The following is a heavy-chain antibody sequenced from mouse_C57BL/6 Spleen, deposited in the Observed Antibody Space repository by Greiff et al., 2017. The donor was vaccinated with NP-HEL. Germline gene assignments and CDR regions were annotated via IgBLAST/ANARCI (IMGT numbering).Heavy chain of an antibody. CDR2: IYPGNSDT. D-gene: IGHD1-1*01. CDR3: TSLYYGSSSFAY. Sequence: QLQQSGTVLARPGASVKMSCKTSGYTFTSYWMHWVKQRPGQGLEWIGAIYPGNSDTSYNQKFKGKAKLTAVTSASTAYMELSSLTNEDSAVYYCTSLYYGSSSFAYWGQGTLVTVSA. CDR1: GYTFTSYW. V-gene: IGHV1-5*01. J-gene: IGHJ3*01.